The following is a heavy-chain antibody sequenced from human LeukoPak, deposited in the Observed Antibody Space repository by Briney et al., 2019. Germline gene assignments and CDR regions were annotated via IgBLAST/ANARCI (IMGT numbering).Heavy chain of an antibody. V-gene: IGHV3-48*03. J-gene: IGHJ4*02. CDR1: GFPFSTYE. CDR2: ISSSGGTI. D-gene: IGHD3-22*01. CDR3: AREGGVNYYDLDYFDY. Sequence: GGSLRLSCVGSGFPFSTYEMTWVRQAPGKGLEWVSYISSSGGTIYYADSVKGRFTISRDNAKNSLNLQMNSLRAEDTAVYYCAREGGVNYYDLDYFDYWGQGTLITVSS.